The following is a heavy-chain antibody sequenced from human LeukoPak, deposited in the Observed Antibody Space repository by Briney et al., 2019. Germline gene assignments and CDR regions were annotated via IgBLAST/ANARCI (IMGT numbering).Heavy chain of an antibody. CDR3: ARDPPGTDAFDI. V-gene: IGHV1-69*04. CDR1: GGTFSSYA. J-gene: IGHJ3*02. D-gene: IGHD3-10*01. CDR2: INPILGIA. Sequence: ASVKVSCKASGGTFSSYAISWVRQAPGQGVEWMGRINPILGIANYAQKFQGRVTITADKSTSTAYMELSSLRSEDTAVYYCARDPPGTDAFDIWGQGTMVTVSS.